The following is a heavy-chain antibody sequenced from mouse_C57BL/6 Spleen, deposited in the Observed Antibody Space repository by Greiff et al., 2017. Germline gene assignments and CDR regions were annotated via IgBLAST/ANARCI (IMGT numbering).Heavy chain of an antibody. D-gene: IGHD1-1*01. CDR1: GYTFTSYW. Sequence: QVQLKQSGAELAKPGASVKLSCKASGYTFTSYWMHWVKQRPGQGLEWIGYINPSSGYTKYNQKFKDKATLTADKSSSPAYMQLSSLTYVDSAVYDCARGYYGSSYGFAYWGQGTLVTVSA. J-gene: IGHJ3*01. CDR3: ARGYYGSSYGFAY. CDR2: INPSSGYT. V-gene: IGHV1-7*01.